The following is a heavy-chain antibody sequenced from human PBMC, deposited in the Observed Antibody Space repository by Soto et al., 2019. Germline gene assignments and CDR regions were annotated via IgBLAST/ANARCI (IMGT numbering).Heavy chain of an antibody. CDR1: GGSFSGYY. V-gene: IGHV4-34*01. J-gene: IGHJ5*02. Sequence: QVQLQQWGAGLLKPSETLSLTCAVYGGSFSGYYWSWIRQPPGKGLELIGEINHSGSTNYNPSLKSRVTISVDTAHNRFSLKLSSVTAADTAVYYCARGKIVVVPAALNWFDPCGQGTLVTVSS. D-gene: IGHD2-2*01. CDR2: INHSGST. CDR3: ARGKIVVVPAALNWFDP.